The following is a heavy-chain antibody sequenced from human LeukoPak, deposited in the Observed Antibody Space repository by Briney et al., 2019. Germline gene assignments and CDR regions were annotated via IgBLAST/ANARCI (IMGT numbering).Heavy chain of an antibody. V-gene: IGHV4-30-4*08. D-gene: IGHD5-18*01. CDR1: GGSISSGDYY. CDR3: VRDGRYSYGRKIDY. J-gene: IGHJ4*02. Sequence: SETLSLTCTVSGGSISSGDYYWRWIRQPPGKGLEWIGYIYYSGSTYYNPSLESRVTISVDTSKNQFSLKLSSVTAADTAVYYCVRDGRYSYGRKIDYWGQGTLVTVSS. CDR2: IYYSGST.